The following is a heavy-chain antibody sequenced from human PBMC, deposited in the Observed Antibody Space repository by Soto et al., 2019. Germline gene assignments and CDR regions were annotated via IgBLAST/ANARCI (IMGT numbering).Heavy chain of an antibody. Sequence: SETLSLTCTVSGGSISSYYWSWIRQPAGKGLEWIGRTYTSGSTNYNPSLKSRVTMSVDTSKNQFSLKLSSVTAADTAVYYCARAYYDILTGYYYYGMDVWGQGTTVTVSS. D-gene: IGHD3-9*01. J-gene: IGHJ6*02. CDR2: TYTSGST. V-gene: IGHV4-4*07. CDR3: ARAYYDILTGYYYYGMDV. CDR1: GGSISSYY.